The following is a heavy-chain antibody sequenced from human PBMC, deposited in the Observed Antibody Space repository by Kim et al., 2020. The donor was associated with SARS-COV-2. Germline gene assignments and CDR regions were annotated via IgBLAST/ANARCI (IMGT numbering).Heavy chain of an antibody. J-gene: IGHJ3*02. Sequence: PSPKSRVTIYVDTSKNQFSLKLSSVTAADTAVYYCARHEVRGVIIGAFDIWGQGTMVTVSS. V-gene: IGHV4-39*01. CDR3: ARHEVRGVIIGAFDI. D-gene: IGHD3-10*01.